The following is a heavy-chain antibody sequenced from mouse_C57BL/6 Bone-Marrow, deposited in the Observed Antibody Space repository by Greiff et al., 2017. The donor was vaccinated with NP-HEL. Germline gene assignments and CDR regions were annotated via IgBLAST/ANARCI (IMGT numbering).Heavy chain of an antibody. V-gene: IGHV1-64*01. CDR3: ARGNFTTVVPAGYFDV. CDR1: GYTFTSYW. J-gene: IGHJ1*03. CDR2: IHPNSGST. D-gene: IGHD1-1*01. Sequence: QVHVKQSGAELVKPGASVKLSCKASGYTFTSYWMHWVKQRPGQGLEWIGMIHPNSGSTNYNEKFKSKATLTVDKSSSTAYMQLSSLTSEDSAVYYCARGNFTTVVPAGYFDVWDTGTAVTVSS.